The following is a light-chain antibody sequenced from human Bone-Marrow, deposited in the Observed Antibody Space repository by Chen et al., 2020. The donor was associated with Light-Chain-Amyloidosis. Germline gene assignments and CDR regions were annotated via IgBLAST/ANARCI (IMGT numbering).Light chain of an antibody. V-gene: IGLV3-21*02. J-gene: IGLJ3*02. Sequence: SYVLTQPSSVSVAPGQTATIACGGNNIGSTSVHWYQQTPGQAPLLVGYDDSERPSGIPERLSGSNAGNTATLAISRVEAGGEADYYWQVWDRSSDRPVFGGGTKLTVL. CDR3: QVWDRSSDRPV. CDR1: NIGSTS. CDR2: DDS.